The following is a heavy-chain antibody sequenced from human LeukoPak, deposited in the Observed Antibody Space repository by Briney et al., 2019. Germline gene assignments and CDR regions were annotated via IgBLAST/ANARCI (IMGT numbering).Heavy chain of an antibody. CDR1: GFSLSTSGVG. Sequence: SGPTLVNPTQTLTLTCTFSGFSLSTSGVGVGCIRQPPGKALEWLALIYWNDNKRYSPSLKSRLTITKDTSKNQVVLTMTNMDPVDTATYYCAHSLKPRVLRFLEWSHSGYYFDYWGQGTLVTVSS. D-gene: IGHD3-3*01. CDR2: IYWNDNK. CDR3: AHSLKPRVLRFLEWSHSGYYFDY. V-gene: IGHV2-5*01. J-gene: IGHJ4*02.